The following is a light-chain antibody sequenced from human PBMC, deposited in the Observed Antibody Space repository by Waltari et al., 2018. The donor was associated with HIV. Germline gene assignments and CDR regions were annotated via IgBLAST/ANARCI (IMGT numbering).Light chain of an antibody. J-gene: IGLJ2*01. Sequence: QSALTQPASVSGSPGQSITISCTGTSSDVGSYNYVSWYQQHPGKAPKLMIYEVINRPSGASNRFAGATAANTSSMTIAGLHAEDDADYYCSSYTSSSVVFGGGTKLTVL. CDR1: SSDVGSYNY. V-gene: IGLV2-14*01. CDR2: EVI. CDR3: SSYTSSSVV.